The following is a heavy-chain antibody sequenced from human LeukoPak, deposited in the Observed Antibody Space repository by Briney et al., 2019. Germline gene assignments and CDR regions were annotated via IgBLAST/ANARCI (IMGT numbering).Heavy chain of an antibody. D-gene: IGHD2-21*02. CDR2: IIPIFGTA. V-gene: IGHV1-69*13. CDR1: GGTFSSYA. J-gene: IGHJ6*02. CDR3: ARDVVVTARYYYYGMDV. Sequence: VASVTVSCKASGGTFSSYAISWVRQAPGQGLEWMGGIIPIFGTANYAQKFQGRVTITADESTSTAYMELSSLRSEDTAVYYCARDVVVTARYYYYGMDVWGQGTTVTVSS.